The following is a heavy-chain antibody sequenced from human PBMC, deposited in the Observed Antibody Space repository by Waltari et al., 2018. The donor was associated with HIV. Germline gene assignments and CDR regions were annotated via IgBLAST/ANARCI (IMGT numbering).Heavy chain of an antibody. V-gene: IGHV3-30*18. CDR2: ISFDGKKE. Sequence: QVQLAESGGGVVQPGRSLKLSCAASGFALGGFDMHWVRQAPGKGLGGVALISFDGKKEDYSDSVKGRFTISRDNSGSRLFLQMNNLRPEDTGVYFCAKDLSYGTDWPYFDKRGQGTLVTVSS. CDR1: GFALGGFD. J-gene: IGHJ4*02. D-gene: IGHD2-8*02. CDR3: AKDLSYGTDWPYFDK.